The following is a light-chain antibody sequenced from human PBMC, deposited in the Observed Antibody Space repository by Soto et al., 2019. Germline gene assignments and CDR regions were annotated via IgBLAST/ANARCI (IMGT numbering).Light chain of an antibody. J-gene: IGKJ5*01. CDR3: HQNYSPPLT. CDR1: QSISNY. V-gene: IGKV1-39*01. Sequence: DVQMTQSPSSLSASVGDRVTITCRSSQSISNYLNWYQQNPGKPPRVLIYGATNVQSGVPSRFSGSGSGTDFSLTNSNMRPEDFATYYCHQNYSPPLTFGQGTRL. CDR2: GAT.